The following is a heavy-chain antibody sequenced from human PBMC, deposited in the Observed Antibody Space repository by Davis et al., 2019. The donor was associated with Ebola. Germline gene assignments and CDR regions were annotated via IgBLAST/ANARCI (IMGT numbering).Heavy chain of an antibody. Sequence: ASVKVSCKASGYTFTSCSMHWVRQAPGQGLDWVGFINPGGRSTAYSQKFQGRVTVTRDTSTSTVYMELSSLGYEDTAVYYCARYKKYRDDSGPTRGWGQGTLVTVSS. V-gene: IGHV1-46*01. J-gene: IGHJ4*02. CDR2: INPGGRST. CDR1: GYTFTSCS. D-gene: IGHD3-22*01. CDR3: ARYKKYRDDSGPTRG.